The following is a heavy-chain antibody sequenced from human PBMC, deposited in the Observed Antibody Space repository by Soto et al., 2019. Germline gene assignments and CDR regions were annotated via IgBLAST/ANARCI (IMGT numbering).Heavy chain of an antibody. Sequence: QVQLVQSGAEVKKPGASVKVSCKASGYTFTSYGISWVRQAPGQGLEWMGWISAYNGNTNYAQKLQGRVTXXTXTXXSTAYMELRSLRSDDTAVYYCARDLHLWGSGARGYWGQGTLVTVSS. J-gene: IGHJ4*02. V-gene: IGHV1-18*01. D-gene: IGHD2-15*01. CDR1: GYTFTSYG. CDR3: ARDLHLWGSGARGY. CDR2: ISAYNGNT.